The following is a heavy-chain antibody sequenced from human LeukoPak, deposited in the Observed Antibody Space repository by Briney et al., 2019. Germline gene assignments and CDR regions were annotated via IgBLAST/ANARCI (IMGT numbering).Heavy chain of an antibody. D-gene: IGHD3-9*01. CDR1: GGSFSGYY. J-gene: IGHJ4*02. CDR2: INHSGST. Sequence: SETLSLTCAVYGGSFSGYYWSWIRQPPGKGLEWIGEINHSGSTNYNPSLKSRVTISVDTSKNQFSLKLSSVTAADTAVYYCARGVFSPYDILTGYFDYWGQGTLVTVSS. CDR3: ARGVFSPYDILTGYFDY. V-gene: IGHV4-34*01.